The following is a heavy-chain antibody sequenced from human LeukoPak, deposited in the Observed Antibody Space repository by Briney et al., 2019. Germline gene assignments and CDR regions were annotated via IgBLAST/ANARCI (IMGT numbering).Heavy chain of an antibody. V-gene: IGHV3-7*03. CDR3: ARAVTSREGY. J-gene: IGHJ4*02. CDR2: INQDGSEK. D-gene: IGHD1-26*01. CDR1: GFTFTTYW. Sequence: GGSLRLSCAASGFTFTTYWMTWVRQAPGKGLEWVASINQDGSEKYYVDSVKGRFTISRDNAQKSLYLEMKSLSAKDTAVYYCARAVTSREGYWGQGTLVTVSS.